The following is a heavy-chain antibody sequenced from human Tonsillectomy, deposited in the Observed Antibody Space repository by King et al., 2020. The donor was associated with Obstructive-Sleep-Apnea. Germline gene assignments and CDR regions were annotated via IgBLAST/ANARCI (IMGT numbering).Heavy chain of an antibody. CDR2: IYYNGST. V-gene: IGHV4-59*08. CDR1: GGSISSYY. CDR3: ARHGLYYYEVHAFDI. D-gene: IGHD3-22*01. Sequence: VQLQESGPGLVKPSETLSLTCTVSGGSISSYYWSWIRQPPGKGLEWIGYIYYNGSTNYNPSLKSRVTISVDTSKNQFSLKLSSVTAADTAVYYCARHGLYYYEVHAFDIWGQGTMVTVSS. J-gene: IGHJ3*02.